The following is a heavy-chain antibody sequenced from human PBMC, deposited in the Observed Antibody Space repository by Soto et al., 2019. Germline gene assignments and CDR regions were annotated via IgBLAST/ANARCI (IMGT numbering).Heavy chain of an antibody. CDR2: TYFRSKWYN. V-gene: IGHV6-1*01. D-gene: IGHD5-12*01. J-gene: IGHJ5*02. Sequence: SQTLSLTCAISGDSVSSNTASWNWIRQSPSRGLEWLGRTYFRSKWYNDYAVSVKSRIIINPDTSNNQFSLQLNSVTPEDTAVYFCAKGDNLGPKTGYAFDPGGQGIRVTVPS. CDR1: GDSVSSNTAS. CDR3: AKGDNLGPKTGYAFDP.